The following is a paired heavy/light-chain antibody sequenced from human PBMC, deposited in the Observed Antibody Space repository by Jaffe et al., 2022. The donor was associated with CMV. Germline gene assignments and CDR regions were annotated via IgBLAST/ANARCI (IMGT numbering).Heavy chain of an antibody. Sequence: EVQLVESGGGLVQPGGSLRLSCAASGFIFSDAWMTWVRQAPGKGLEWVGRIKIETEGGTTDYTAPVKGRFTISRDDSKNTLYLQMNSLKTEDTAVYYCATDHGSGSWNGGTDGFDIWGQGTTVTVSS. CDR3: ATDHGSGSWNGGTDGFDI. V-gene: IGHV3-15*01. J-gene: IGHJ3*02. CDR2: IKIETEGGTT. CDR1: GFIFSDAW. D-gene: IGHD1-26*01.
Light chain of an antibody. Sequence: SSELTQDPAVSVALGQTVRITCQGDSLRNYYTNWYQQKPGQAPILVIYGKNNRPSGIPDRFSGSSSGNTASLTITGSQAEDEADYYCHSRDISGNHQLFGGGTKLTVL. CDR2: GKN. CDR1: SLRNYY. V-gene: IGLV3-19*01. CDR3: HSRDISGNHQL. J-gene: IGLJ2*01.